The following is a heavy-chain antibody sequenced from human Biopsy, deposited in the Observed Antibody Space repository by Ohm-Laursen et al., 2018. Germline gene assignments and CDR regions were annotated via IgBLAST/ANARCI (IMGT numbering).Heavy chain of an antibody. J-gene: IGHJ5*02. CDR2: IYYSGST. CDR3: ARHRGGMPSSGNWFDH. D-gene: IGHD2-2*01. Sequence: PSETLSLTCRVSGYSMSTYYWSWIRQPPGKGLEWIGYIYYSGSTNYNPSLKSRVTISVDMSKNQFSLKLTSVAAADTAVYYCARHRGGMPSSGNWFDHWGQGTLVTVSS. CDR1: GYSMSTYY. V-gene: IGHV4-59*08.